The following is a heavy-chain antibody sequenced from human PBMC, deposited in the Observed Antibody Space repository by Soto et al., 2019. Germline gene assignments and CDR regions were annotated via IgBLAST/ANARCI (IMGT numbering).Heavy chain of an antibody. D-gene: IGHD5-12*01. V-gene: IGHV3-30-3*01. Sequence: QVQLVESGGGVVQPGRSLRLSCAASGFIFSGYAMHWVRQAPGKGLNWVAVISYDGNTKYYADSVKGRFTVSRDNSKNTLYVQMNNLSPEDTAMYYCAKGTSAYEIDYWGQGTLVTVSS. CDR3: AKGTSAYEIDY. J-gene: IGHJ4*02. CDR2: ISYDGNTK. CDR1: GFIFSGYA.